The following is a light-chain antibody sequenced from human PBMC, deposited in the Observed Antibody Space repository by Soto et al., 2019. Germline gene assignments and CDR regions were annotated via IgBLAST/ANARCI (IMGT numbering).Light chain of an antibody. V-gene: IGLV2-14*03. J-gene: IGLJ1*01. CDR3: KSFRRAFTYV. Sequence: LTQPASVSGSPGQSITISCTGTSSDVGGYNHVSWYQQHAGKAPRLMIYDVSYRPSGVSNRFSGSKSGNTAFLTISGLQAEDEADYYCKSFRRAFTYVFGTGTKVTVL. CDR2: DVS. CDR1: SSDVGGYNH.